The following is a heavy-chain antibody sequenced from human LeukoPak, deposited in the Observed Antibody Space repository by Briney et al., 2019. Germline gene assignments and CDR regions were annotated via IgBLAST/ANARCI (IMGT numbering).Heavy chain of an antibody. D-gene: IGHD3-3*01. Sequence: GGSLRLSCAASGFTFSSYGMHWVRQAPGKGLEWVAVISYDGSNKYYADSVKGRFTISRDNSKNTLYLQMNSLRAEDTAVYYCAKEIPNYDFWSGYGDFDYWGQGTLVTVSS. V-gene: IGHV3-30*18. CDR1: GFTFSSYG. CDR3: AKEIPNYDFWSGYGDFDY. J-gene: IGHJ4*02. CDR2: ISYDGSNK.